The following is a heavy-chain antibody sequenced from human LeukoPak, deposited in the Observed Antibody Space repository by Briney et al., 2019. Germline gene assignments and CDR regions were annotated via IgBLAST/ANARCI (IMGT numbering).Heavy chain of an antibody. CDR3: ARDFSKTFSGYGGGDAFDI. D-gene: IGHD3-16*01. CDR1: GFSFRTYS. V-gene: IGHV3-21*01. Sequence: GGSLRLSCAASGFSFRTYSMNWVRQAPGKGLEWVSSISSTSSYIYDADSVKGRFTISRDNAKSSLYLQMNSLRVEDTAVYYCARDFSKTFSGYGGGDAFDIWGQGTVVTVSS. J-gene: IGHJ3*02. CDR2: ISSTSSYI.